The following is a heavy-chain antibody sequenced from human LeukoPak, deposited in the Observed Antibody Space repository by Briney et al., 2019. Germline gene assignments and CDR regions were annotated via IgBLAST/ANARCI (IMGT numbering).Heavy chain of an antibody. CDR3: ARGTRYYYDSSVYYEGDAFDI. D-gene: IGHD3-22*01. CDR2: INPNSGGT. J-gene: IGHJ3*02. Sequence: ASVKVSCKASGYTFTDYYIHCVRQAPGQGLEWMGWINPNSGGTNFAQNFQGRVTTTRDTSISTAYMELSRLRSDDTAVYYCARGTRYYYDSSVYYEGDAFDIWGQGTMVTVSS. CDR1: GYTFTDYY. V-gene: IGHV1-2*02.